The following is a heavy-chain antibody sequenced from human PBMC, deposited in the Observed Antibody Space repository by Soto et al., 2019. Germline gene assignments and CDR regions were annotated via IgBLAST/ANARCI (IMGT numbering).Heavy chain of an antibody. D-gene: IGHD2-8*02. Sequence: SETLSLTCTVSGGSIGSSSYYWGWVRQPPGKGLEWIGSISYSGSTYYSPSLISRVAISVDTSKNQFSLKLSPVTAADTAVYYCARLAGVLALLHFDSWGQGALVTVSS. CDR2: ISYSGST. V-gene: IGHV4-39*01. CDR1: GGSIGSSSYY. CDR3: ARLAGVLALLHFDS. J-gene: IGHJ4*02.